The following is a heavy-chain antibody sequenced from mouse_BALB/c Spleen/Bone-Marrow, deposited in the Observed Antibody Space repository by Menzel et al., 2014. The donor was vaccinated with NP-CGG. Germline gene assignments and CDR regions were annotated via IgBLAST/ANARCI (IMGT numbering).Heavy chain of an antibody. CDR3: ARDSDWFAY. Sequence: EAKLVESGGGLVQPGGSLRLSCATSGFTFTDNYMTWVRQPPGKALEWLGFIRNKANGYTTEYSASVKGRFTISRDNSQSILYPQMNTLRAEDSATYYCARDSDWFAYWGQGTLVTVSA. V-gene: IGHV7-3*02. CDR1: GFTFTDNY. CDR2: IRNKANGYTT. J-gene: IGHJ3*01.